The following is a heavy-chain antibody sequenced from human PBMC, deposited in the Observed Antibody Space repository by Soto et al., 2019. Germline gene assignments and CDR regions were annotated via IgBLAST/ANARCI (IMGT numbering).Heavy chain of an antibody. CDR1: GFTFGRHG. CDR2: IGSDGRRD. D-gene: IGHD4-17*01. J-gene: IGHJ4*02. CDR3: ARDDDYGDNGLDY. V-gene: IGHV3-33*01. Sequence: QVQLEESGGGVVQPGGSLRLSCAASGFTFGRHGMHWVRQAPGKGLEWVAVIGSDGRRDSYADSVKGRFTISRDNGQNTLYLQMNSLRAEDTAVYYCARDDDYGDNGLDYWGQGTLVTVSS.